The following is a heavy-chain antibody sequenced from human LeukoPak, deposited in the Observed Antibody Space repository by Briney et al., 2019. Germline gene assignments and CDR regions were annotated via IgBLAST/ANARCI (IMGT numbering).Heavy chain of an antibody. J-gene: IGHJ4*02. Sequence: GASVKVSCKASGYTFTSYDINWVRQATGQGLEWRGWMNPNSGNTGYAQKFQGRVTMTRNTSISTAYMELSSLRSEDTAVYYCARGRTRYSGYDYAYWGQGTLVTVSS. D-gene: IGHD5-12*01. CDR3: ARGRTRYSGYDYAY. CDR2: MNPNSGNT. CDR1: GYTFTSYD. V-gene: IGHV1-8*01.